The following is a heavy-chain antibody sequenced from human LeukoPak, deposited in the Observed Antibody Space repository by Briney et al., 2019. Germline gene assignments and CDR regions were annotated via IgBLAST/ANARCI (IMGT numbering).Heavy chain of an antibody. CDR1: GFTFSRYS. Sequence: GSLRLSCAASGFTFSRYSMNWVRQAPGEGLEWVSSITSSSSYIYYADSAKGRFTISRDNAKNSLYLQMNSLRAEDTAVYYCAISDMAAAGIDYWGQGTLVTVSS. D-gene: IGHD6-13*01. CDR3: AISDMAAAGIDY. V-gene: IGHV3-21*01. CDR2: ITSSSSYI. J-gene: IGHJ4*02.